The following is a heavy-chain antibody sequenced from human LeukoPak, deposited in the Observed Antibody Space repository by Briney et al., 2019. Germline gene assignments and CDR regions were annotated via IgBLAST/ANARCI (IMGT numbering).Heavy chain of an antibody. J-gene: IGHJ3*02. CDR3: ARSPDLRLRNDAFDI. Sequence: SQTLSLTCTVSGGSISSGSYYWRWIRQPAGKGLEWIGRIYTSGSTNYNPSLKSRVTISVDTSKNQFSLKLSSVTAADTAVYYCARSPDLRLRNDAFDIWGQGTMVTVSS. CDR1: GGSISSGSYY. V-gene: IGHV4-61*02. D-gene: IGHD2-2*01. CDR2: IYTSGST.